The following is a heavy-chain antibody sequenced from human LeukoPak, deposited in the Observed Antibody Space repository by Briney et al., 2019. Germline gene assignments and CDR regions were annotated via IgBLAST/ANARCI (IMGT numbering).Heavy chain of an antibody. CDR2: ISAYNGNT. Sequence: ASVKVSCKASGYTFTSYGTSGVRQAPGQGLEWMGWISAYNGNTNYAQQLQGRVTMTTDTSTSTAYMELRSLRSDDTAVYYCARDLAPPTYYDILTGYWKYSSGWYYIDYWGQGTLVTVSS. CDR3: ARDLAPPTYYDILTGYWKYSSGWYYIDY. J-gene: IGHJ4*02. V-gene: IGHV1-18*01. CDR1: GYTFTSYG. D-gene: IGHD3-9*01.